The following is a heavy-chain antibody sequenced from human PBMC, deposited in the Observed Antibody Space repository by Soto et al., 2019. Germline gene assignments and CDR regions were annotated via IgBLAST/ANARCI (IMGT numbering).Heavy chain of an antibody. Sequence: GGSLRLSCAASGFTFSSYAMSWVRQAPGKGLEWVSAISGSGGSTYYADSVKGRFTISRDNSKNTLYLQMNSLRAEDTAVYYCAKDPDVLPDLYYGMDVWGQGTTVTVSS. D-gene: IGHD3-10*01. CDR2: ISGSGGST. CDR3: AKDPDVLPDLYYGMDV. V-gene: IGHV3-23*01. J-gene: IGHJ6*02. CDR1: GFTFSSYA.